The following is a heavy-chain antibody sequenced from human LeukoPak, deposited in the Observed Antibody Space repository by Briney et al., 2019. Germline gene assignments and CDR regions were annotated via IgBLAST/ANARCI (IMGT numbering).Heavy chain of an antibody. CDR2: IKQEGGEK. CDR3: ARDRLDF. Sequence: GGSLRPSCAASGFIFSDYWMSWVRRAPGKGLEWVANIKQEGGEKYYVDSVKGRFTISRDNAKNSLYLQMNSLRAEDTAVYYCARDRLDFWGQGTLVTVSS. J-gene: IGHJ4*02. V-gene: IGHV3-7*01. CDR1: GFIFSDYW.